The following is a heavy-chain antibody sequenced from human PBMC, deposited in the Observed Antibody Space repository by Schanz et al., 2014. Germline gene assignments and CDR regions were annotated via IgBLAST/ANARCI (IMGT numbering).Heavy chain of an antibody. V-gene: IGHV3-48*01. D-gene: IGHD6-6*01. CDR2: ISFSGNTI. J-gene: IGHJ6*02. Sequence: EVQLVESGGGLVRPGGSLRLSCTTSGLIFSTYTLNWVRQAPGKGLEWISYISFSGNTIYYADSVKGRFTISRDNAKNSVLLQMNRLRAEDTAVYYCATEGPRGTRHPINYYYAMDNWGQGTKLTV. CDR3: ATEGPRGTRHPINYYYAMDN. CDR1: GLIFSTYT.